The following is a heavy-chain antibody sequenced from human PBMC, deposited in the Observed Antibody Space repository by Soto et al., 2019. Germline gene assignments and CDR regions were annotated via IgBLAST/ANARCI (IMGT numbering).Heavy chain of an antibody. V-gene: IGHV3-23*01. CDR3: AQGHSSSWYGLYYFDY. CDR1: GFTFSSYA. CDR2: ISGSGGST. Sequence: GGSLRLSCAASGFTFSSYAMSWVRQAPGKGLEWVSAISGSGGSTYYADSVKGRFTISRDNSKNTLYLQMNSLRAEDTAVYYCAQGHSSSWYGLYYFDYWGQGTLVTVSS. D-gene: IGHD6-13*01. J-gene: IGHJ4*02.